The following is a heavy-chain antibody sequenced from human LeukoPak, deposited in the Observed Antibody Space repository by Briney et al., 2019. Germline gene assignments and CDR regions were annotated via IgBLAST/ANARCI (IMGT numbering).Heavy chain of an antibody. V-gene: IGHV3-7*01. Sequence: GGSLRLSCAASGFTFSSYWMSWVRQAPGKGLEWMANINQDGSEKYYVDSVKGRFTISRDNAKNSLYLQMNSLRAEDTAVYYCARDRPAARSDYWGQGTLVTVSS. CDR1: GFTFSSYW. CDR2: INQDGSEK. D-gene: IGHD6-6*01. J-gene: IGHJ4*02. CDR3: ARDRPAARSDY.